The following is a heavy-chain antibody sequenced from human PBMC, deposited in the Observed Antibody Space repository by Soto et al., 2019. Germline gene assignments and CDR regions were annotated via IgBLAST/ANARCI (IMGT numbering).Heavy chain of an antibody. Sequence: SETLCLTCTVSGGSIRNSSYCWGFIRQPPGKGLEWIGSIYYSGSTYYNPSLKSRVTISVDTSKNQFSLKLSSVTAADTAVYYCASLEEATGIFDYWGQGTLVTVSS. V-gene: IGHV4-39*01. CDR2: IYYSGST. D-gene: IGHD5-12*01. CDR3: ASLEEATGIFDY. CDR1: GGSIRNSSYC. J-gene: IGHJ4*02.